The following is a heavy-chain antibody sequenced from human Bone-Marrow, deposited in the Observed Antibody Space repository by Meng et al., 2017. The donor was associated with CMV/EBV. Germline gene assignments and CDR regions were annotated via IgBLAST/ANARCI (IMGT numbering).Heavy chain of an antibody. CDR3: ARLRCSGGGCQSAFDY. CDR1: GFTFSGHW. CDR2: IKEDGTDK. D-gene: IGHD2-15*01. V-gene: IGHV3-7*01. J-gene: IGHJ4*02. Sequence: GGSLRLSCAASGFTFSGHWMTWVRQAPGKGLEWVANIKEDGTDKKYLDSVKGRFTISRDNAKNSLSLQMNSLRAEDTAVYYCARLRCSGGGCQSAFDYWGQGNLVTVSS.